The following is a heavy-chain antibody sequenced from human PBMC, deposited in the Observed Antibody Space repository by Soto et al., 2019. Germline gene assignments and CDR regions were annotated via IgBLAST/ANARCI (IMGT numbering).Heavy chain of an antibody. J-gene: IGHJ6*02. CDR1: GFTFSSFW. V-gene: IGHV3-74*01. D-gene: IGHD2-15*01. CDR3: ARDPLLLNTDYGLDV. CDR2: INNDGSST. Sequence: GGSQRLSCEASGFTFSSFWMHWVRQAPGKGLVWVSRINNDGSSTAYADSVEGRFTISRDNAKSTLYLQVTSLRAEDTAVYYCARDPLLLNTDYGLDVWGQVTTVTVSS.